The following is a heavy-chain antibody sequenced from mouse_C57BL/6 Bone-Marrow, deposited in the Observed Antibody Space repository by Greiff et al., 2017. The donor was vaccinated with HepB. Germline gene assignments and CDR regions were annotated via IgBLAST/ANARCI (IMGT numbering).Heavy chain of an antibody. J-gene: IGHJ4*01. Sequence: EVQGVESGGGLVKPGGSLKLSCAASGFTFSDYGMHWVRQAPEKGLEWVAYISSGSSTIYYADTVKGRFTIARDNAENTLCLQMTRLRSEDTAMYYCARRLRRPHYYAMDYWDQGTSVTVSS. CDR3: ARRLRRPHYYAMDY. V-gene: IGHV5-17*01. CDR2: ISSGSSTI. D-gene: IGHD2-2*01. CDR1: GFTFSDYG.